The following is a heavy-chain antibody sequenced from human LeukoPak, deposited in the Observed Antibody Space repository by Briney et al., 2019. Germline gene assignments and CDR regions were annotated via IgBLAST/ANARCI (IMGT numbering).Heavy chain of an antibody. J-gene: IGHJ4*02. V-gene: IGHV1-46*01. Sequence: ASVKVSCKASGYTFTSYSMHWVRQAPGQGLEWMGIINPSGNSAGYAQKFQGRVTMTRDTSTSTVYMELSSLRFEDTAVYYCARGAYAKEELAPPGWDYWGQGTLVTVSS. CDR2: INPSGNSA. CDR1: GYTFTSYS. CDR3: ARGAYAKEELAPPGWDY. D-gene: IGHD1-26*01.